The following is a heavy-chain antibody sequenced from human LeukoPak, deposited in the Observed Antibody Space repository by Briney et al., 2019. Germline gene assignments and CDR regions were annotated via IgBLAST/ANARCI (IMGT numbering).Heavy chain of an antibody. CDR1: GYTFTSYG. CDR2: ISAYNGNT. CDR3: ARGLSGLVVPAAFAFQH. Sequence: GASVKVSCKASGYTFTSYGISWVRQAPGQGLEWMGWISAYNGNTNYAQKLQGRVTMTTDTYTSTAYMELRSLRSDDTAVYYCARGLSGLVVPAAFAFQHWGQGTLVTVSS. D-gene: IGHD2-2*01. V-gene: IGHV1-18*01. J-gene: IGHJ1*01.